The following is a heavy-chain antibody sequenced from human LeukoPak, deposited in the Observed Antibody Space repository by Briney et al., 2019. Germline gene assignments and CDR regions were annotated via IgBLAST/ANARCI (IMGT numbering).Heavy chain of an antibody. CDR3: ASKGGSFTISGVLYNDAFAI. CDR1: GFTFSSYS. V-gene: IGHV3-48*01. J-gene: IGHJ3*02. D-gene: IGHD3-3*01. CDR2: ISSRSSTI. Sequence: PGGSLRLSCAASGFTFSSYSMNWVRQAPGKGLEWVSYISSRSSTIYYADSVKGRFTISRDNAKNSLYLQMNNLRAEDTAVYYCASKGGSFTISGVLYNDAFAIWGQGTMVTVSA.